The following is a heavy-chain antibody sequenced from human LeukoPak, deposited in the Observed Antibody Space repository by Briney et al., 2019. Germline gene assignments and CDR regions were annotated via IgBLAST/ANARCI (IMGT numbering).Heavy chain of an antibody. Sequence: PGGSLRLSCAASGFTFSSYSMNWVRQAPGKGLEWVSSISSSSSYIYYADSVKGRFTISRDNAKNSLYLQMNSLRAEDTAVYYCARDKGGSGWYFDYWGQGTLVTVSS. V-gene: IGHV3-21*01. CDR1: GFTFSSYS. CDR2: ISSSSSYI. J-gene: IGHJ4*02. CDR3: ARDKGGSGWYFDY. D-gene: IGHD6-19*01.